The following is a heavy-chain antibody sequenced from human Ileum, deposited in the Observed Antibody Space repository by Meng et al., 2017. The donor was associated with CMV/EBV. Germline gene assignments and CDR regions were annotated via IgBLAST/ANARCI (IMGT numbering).Heavy chain of an antibody. Sequence: SCKASGYTVAIYGIHWVRQAPGQRLEWMGWVNPGNGKTKYSKEFQGRVTITRETSATTVHMELSSLRSDDTAIYYCVRVAGWRFDNWGQGTLVTVSS. D-gene: IGHD5-24*01. CDR3: VRVAGWRFDN. CDR2: VNPGNGKT. V-gene: IGHV1-3*01. J-gene: IGHJ4*02. CDR1: GYTVAIYG.